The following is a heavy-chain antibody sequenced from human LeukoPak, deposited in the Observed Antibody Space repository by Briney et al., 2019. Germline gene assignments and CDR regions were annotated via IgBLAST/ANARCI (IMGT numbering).Heavy chain of an antibody. J-gene: IGHJ4*02. CDR2: ICNGGTT. CDR1: GFTVSSNY. V-gene: IGHV3-53*01. D-gene: IGHD3-10*01. Sequence: GGSLRLSCAASGFTVSSNYMSWVRQAPGKGPEWVSVICNGGTTYYADSVKGRFTTSRHNSENTLNLQMNSLRAEDTAVYYCARAINRGYGSGLDYWGQGALVTVSS. CDR3: ARAINRGYGSGLDY.